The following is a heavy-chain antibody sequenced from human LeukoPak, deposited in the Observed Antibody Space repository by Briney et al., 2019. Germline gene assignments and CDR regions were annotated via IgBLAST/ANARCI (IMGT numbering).Heavy chain of an antibody. CDR3: ARGQVVTAIIDY. Sequence: PSETLSLTCTVSGGSISSYYWNWIRQPPGKGLEWIGYIYYSGSTNYNPSLKSRVTISVDTSKNQFSLKLSSVTAADTAVYYCARGQVVTAIIDYWGQGTLVTVSS. D-gene: IGHD2-21*02. V-gene: IGHV4-59*01. CDR1: GGSISSYY. CDR2: IYYSGST. J-gene: IGHJ4*02.